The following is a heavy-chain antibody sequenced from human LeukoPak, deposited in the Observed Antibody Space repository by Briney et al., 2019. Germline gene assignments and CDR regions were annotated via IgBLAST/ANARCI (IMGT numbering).Heavy chain of an antibody. CDR2: IDMSWST. CDR3: ARQLMARVSSSPLRRRSYSYMDV. Sequence: SETLSLTCSVSSGSISTYYWSWIRRPAGKGLEWIGHIDMSWSTNYNPSLKSRVTMSVDTSKNQFSLNLSSVTAADTAIYYCARQLMARVSSSPLRRRSYSYMDVWGKGTTVTVSS. V-gene: IGHV4-4*07. J-gene: IGHJ6*03. D-gene: IGHD6-6*01. CDR1: SGSISTYY.